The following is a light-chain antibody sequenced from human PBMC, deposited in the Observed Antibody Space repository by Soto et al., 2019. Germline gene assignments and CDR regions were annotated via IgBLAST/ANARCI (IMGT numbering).Light chain of an antibody. CDR1: QSVISNY. CDR2: GVS. CDR3: QQYGSSPRT. Sequence: EIVLTQSPGTLSLSPGERATLSCRASQSVISNYLAWYQQKPGQAPRLLIYGVSSRATGVPDRFSGSGSGTDFTLTISRLEPEDFAVYYCQQYGSSPRTFGGGTKVEIK. V-gene: IGKV3-20*01. J-gene: IGKJ4*01.